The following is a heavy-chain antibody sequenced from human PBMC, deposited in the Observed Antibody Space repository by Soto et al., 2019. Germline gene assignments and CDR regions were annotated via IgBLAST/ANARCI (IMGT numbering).Heavy chain of an antibody. CDR3: ARVMYYDFWSGLVSRTACDAFDI. V-gene: IGHV4-61*08. Sequence: PSETLSLTCAVSGGSISSGGYSWSWIRQPPGKGLEWIGYIYYSGSTNYNPSLKSRVTISVDTSKNQFSLKLSSVTAADTAVYYCARVMYYDFWSGLVSRTACDAFDIWGQGTMVTVSS. CDR2: IYYSGST. J-gene: IGHJ3*02. D-gene: IGHD3-3*01. CDR1: GGSISSGGYS.